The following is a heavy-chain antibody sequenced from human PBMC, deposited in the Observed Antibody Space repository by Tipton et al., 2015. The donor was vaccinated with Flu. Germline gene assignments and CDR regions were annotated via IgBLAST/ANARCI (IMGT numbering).Heavy chain of an antibody. CDR3: AKEWQAWHVWYIDY. CDR1: GFTFSRYA. J-gene: IGHJ4*02. D-gene: IGHD3-16*01. V-gene: IGHV3-23*01. Sequence: GSLRLSCAASGFTFSRYAMSWVRQAPGKGLEWVSAITASGTGTFYEDSVKGRFTISRDNSKNSLFLQMNSLRAEDTAVYYCAKEWQAWHVWYIDYWGQGALVTVSS. CDR2: ITASGTGT.